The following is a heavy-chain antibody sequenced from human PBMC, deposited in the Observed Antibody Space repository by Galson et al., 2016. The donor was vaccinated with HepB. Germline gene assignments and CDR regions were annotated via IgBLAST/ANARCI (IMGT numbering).Heavy chain of an antibody. CDR2: TSSDERVK. V-gene: IGHV3-30*04. Sequence: SLRLSCAASGFTFRSYVTHWVRHPPGKGLEWVAVTSSDERVKFYADSVRGRFTISSDNSKNTLYLQMNSLRAEDTAVYYCAKVPSMVRGFWGQGTMVTVSS. CDR1: GFTFRSYV. CDR3: AKVPSMVRGF. J-gene: IGHJ3*01. D-gene: IGHD3-10*01.